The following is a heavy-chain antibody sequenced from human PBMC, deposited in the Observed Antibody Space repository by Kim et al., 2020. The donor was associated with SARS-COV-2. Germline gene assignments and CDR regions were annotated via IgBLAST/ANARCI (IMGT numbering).Heavy chain of an antibody. CDR3: ARVLLWFGVGDAFDI. Sequence: GGSLRLSCAASGFTFSSYWMSWVRQAPGKGLEWVANIKQDGSEKYYVDSVKGRFTISRDNAKNSLYLQMNSLRAEDTAVYYCARVLLWFGVGDAFDIWGQGTMVTVSS. CDR2: IKQDGSEK. V-gene: IGHV3-7*01. CDR1: GFTFSSYW. J-gene: IGHJ3*02. D-gene: IGHD3-10*01.